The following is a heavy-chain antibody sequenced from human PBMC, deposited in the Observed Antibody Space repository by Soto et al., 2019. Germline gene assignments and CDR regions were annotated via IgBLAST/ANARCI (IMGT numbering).Heavy chain of an antibody. V-gene: IGHV4-34*01. CDR1: FGSFSGYY. CDR2: INHSGST. J-gene: IGHJ5*02. Sequence: PSETLSLTCSVYFGSFSGYYWSWIRQPPGKLLEWIGEINHSGSTNYNPSLKSRVTISVDTSKNQFSLKLSSVTAADTAVYYCAGGTGSSFRFDPWGQGTLVTVSS. D-gene: IGHD6-6*01. CDR3: AGGTGSSFRFDP.